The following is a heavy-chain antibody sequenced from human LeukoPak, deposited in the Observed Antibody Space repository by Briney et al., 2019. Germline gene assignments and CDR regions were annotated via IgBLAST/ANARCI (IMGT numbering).Heavy chain of an antibody. Sequence: PSETLSLTCTVSGGSISSYYWSWIRQPPGKGLEWIGYIYYSGSTNYNPSLKSRVTMSVDTSKNQFSLKLSSVTAADTAVYYCARGVYDFWSGHQYSNWGQGTLVTVSS. CDR3: ARGVYDFWSGHQYSN. CDR1: GGSISSYY. CDR2: IYYSGST. V-gene: IGHV4-59*12. J-gene: IGHJ4*02. D-gene: IGHD3-3*01.